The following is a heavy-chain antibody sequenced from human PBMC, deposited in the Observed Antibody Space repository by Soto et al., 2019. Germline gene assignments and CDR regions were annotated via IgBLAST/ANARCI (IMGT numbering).Heavy chain of an antibody. Sequence: SETLSLTCTVSGGSISSGGYYWSWIRQHPGKGLEWIGYIYYSGSTYYNPSLKSRVTISVDTSKNQFSLKLSSVTAADTAVYYCARSNRPYCSSTSCPPSHFDYWGQGTLVTVSS. CDR2: IYYSGST. D-gene: IGHD2-2*01. V-gene: IGHV4-31*03. CDR1: GGSISSGGYY. J-gene: IGHJ4*02. CDR3: ARSNRPYCSSTSCPPSHFDY.